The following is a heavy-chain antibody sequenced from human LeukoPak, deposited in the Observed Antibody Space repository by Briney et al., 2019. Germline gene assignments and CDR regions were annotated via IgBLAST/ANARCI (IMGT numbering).Heavy chain of an antibody. CDR2: IIPIFGTA. Sequence: GASVKVSCKASGGTFISYAISWVRQAPGQGLEWMGGIIPIFGTANYAQKFQGRVTITADESTSTAYMELSSLRSEDTAVYYCARDRGWAGYTYGFHYWGQGTLVTVSS. CDR1: GGTFISYA. D-gene: IGHD5-18*01. CDR3: ARDRGWAGYTYGFHY. J-gene: IGHJ4*02. V-gene: IGHV1-69*13.